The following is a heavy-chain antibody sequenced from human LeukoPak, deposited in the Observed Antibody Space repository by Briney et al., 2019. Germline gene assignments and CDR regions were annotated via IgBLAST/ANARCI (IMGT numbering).Heavy chain of an antibody. V-gene: IGHV4-59*01. Sequence: SETLSLTCTVSGGSISSYYWSWNRQPPGKGLEWIGYIYYSGSTNYNPSLKSRVTISVDTSKNQFSLKLSSVTAADTAVYYCARESGSSSWYTLWGQGTLVTVSS. CDR1: GGSISSYY. J-gene: IGHJ4*02. CDR2: IYYSGST. D-gene: IGHD6-13*01. CDR3: ARESGSSSWYTL.